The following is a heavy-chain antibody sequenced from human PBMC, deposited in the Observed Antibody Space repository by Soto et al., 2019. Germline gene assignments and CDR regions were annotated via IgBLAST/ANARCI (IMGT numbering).Heavy chain of an antibody. J-gene: IGHJ5*02. CDR3: ARGILAAAGNWFDP. CDR1: GYTXTSYG. D-gene: IGHD6-13*01. Sequence: GXSXKVSFKASGYTXTSYGIGLVRQAPGQGLEWMGWISAYNGNTNYEQKLQGRVTITTDTSTSTAYMELRSLRPHDTAAYYCARGILAAAGNWFDPWGQGTLGTVS. CDR2: ISAYNGNT. V-gene: IGHV1-18*01.